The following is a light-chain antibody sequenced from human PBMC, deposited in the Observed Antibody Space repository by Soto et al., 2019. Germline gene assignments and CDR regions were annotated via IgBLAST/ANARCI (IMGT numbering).Light chain of an antibody. CDR2: DTS. CDR1: TGAVTSGHY. CDR3: LLSYGGAGV. V-gene: IGLV7-46*01. Sequence: QAVVTQEPSLTVSPGGTVTLTCGSSTGAVTSGHYPYWFQQKPGQAPRTLIYDTSNKHSWTPARFSASLLGGKAALTLSGANLGDEAEYYCLLSYGGAGVFGGGTKLTVL. J-gene: IGLJ2*01.